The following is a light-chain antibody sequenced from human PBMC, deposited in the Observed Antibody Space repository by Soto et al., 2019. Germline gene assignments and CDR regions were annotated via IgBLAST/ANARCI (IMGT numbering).Light chain of an antibody. CDR1: SSDVGRFNY. CDR3: SSYAGSSNLV. CDR2: EVT. Sequence: QSALTQPPSASGSPGQSVTISCTGTSSDVGRFNYVSWYQQYPGTAPKLIISEVTKRPSGVPDRFSGSKSGNTASLTVSGLHPEDEADYYCSSYAGSSNLVFGGGTKVTVL. V-gene: IGLV2-8*01. J-gene: IGLJ2*01.